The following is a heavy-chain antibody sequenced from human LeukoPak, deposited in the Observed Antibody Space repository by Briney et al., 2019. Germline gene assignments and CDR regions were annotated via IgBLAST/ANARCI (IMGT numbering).Heavy chain of an antibody. CDR1: GGSISSSSYY. Sequence: PSETLSLTCTVSGGSISSSSYYWGWIRQPPGKGLEWIGYIYYSGSTNYNPSLKSRVTISVDTSKNQFSLKLSSVTAADTAVYYCARDLDGAVAGTGWHYWGQGTLVTVSS. J-gene: IGHJ4*02. V-gene: IGHV4-61*01. D-gene: IGHD6-19*01. CDR2: IYYSGST. CDR3: ARDLDGAVAGTGWHY.